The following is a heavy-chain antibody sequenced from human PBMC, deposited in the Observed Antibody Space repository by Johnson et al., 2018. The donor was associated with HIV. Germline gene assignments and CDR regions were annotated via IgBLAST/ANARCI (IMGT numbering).Heavy chain of an antibody. CDR1: GFTVSTNY. J-gene: IGHJ3*02. Sequence: VQLVESGGDLVRPGGSLRLSCAASGFTVSTNYMNWVRQATGKGLEWVSVIYTTDNRNYADSVKGRFSISRDNSKNTVYLQMHSLRPEDTAVYYCATIWPGNFAFDIWGQGTVVTVSS. CDR2: IYTTDNR. D-gene: IGHD2-2*02. V-gene: IGHV3-66*02. CDR3: ATIWPGNFAFDI.